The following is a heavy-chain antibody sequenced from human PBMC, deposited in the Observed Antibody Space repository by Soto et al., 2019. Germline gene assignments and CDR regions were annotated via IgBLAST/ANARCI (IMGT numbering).Heavy chain of an antibody. CDR1: GYTFTSYG. Sequence: QVQLVQSGAEVKKPGASVKVSGKASGYTFTSYGISWVRQAPGQGLEWMGWISAYNGNTNYAQKLQGRVTMTTDTSXSXXYMELRSLRSDDTAVYYCARVKGSGTGYYYYGMDVWGQGTTVTVSS. CDR3: ARVKGSGTGYYYYGMDV. V-gene: IGHV1-18*01. CDR2: ISAYNGNT. J-gene: IGHJ6*02.